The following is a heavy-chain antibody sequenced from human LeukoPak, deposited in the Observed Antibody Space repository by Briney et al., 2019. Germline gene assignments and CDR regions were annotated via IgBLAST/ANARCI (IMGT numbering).Heavy chain of an antibody. V-gene: IGHV3-7*01. D-gene: IGHD1-26*01. CDR1: GFTFSRYW. J-gene: IGHJ3*02. CDR3: ARGRSRWELPDAFDI. Sequence: PGGSLRLSCATSGFTFSRYWMSWVRQAPGKGLEWVANIKQDGSEKYYVDSVKGRFTISRDNAKNSLYLQMNSLRAEDTAVYYCARGRSRWELPDAFDIWGQGTMVTVSS. CDR2: IKQDGSEK.